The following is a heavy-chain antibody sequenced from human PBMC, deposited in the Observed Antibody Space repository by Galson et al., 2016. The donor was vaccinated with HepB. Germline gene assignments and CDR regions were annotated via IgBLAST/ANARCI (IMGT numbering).Heavy chain of an antibody. V-gene: IGHV3-30*18. Sequence: SLRLSCATSGFAFSAYEVHWVRQAPGKGLEWVAVMSPGGNIKLYTDSVKGRFTIPRDNSRNTLYLQMNSLRPEDTAVYYCAKDQIPGAPDFFDYWGQGTLVTVSS. D-gene: IGHD2-21*01. CDR2: MSPGGNIK. CDR3: AKDQIPGAPDFFDY. CDR1: GFAFSAYE. J-gene: IGHJ4*02.